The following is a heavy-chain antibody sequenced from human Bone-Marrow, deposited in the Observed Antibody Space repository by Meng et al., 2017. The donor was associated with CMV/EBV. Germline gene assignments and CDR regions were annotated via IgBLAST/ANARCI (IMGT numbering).Heavy chain of an antibody. J-gene: IGHJ6*02. D-gene: IGHD6-13*01. V-gene: IGHV3-33*01. Sequence: GESLKISCAASGFTFSSYGMHWVRQAPGKGLEWVAVIWYDGSNKYYADSVKGRFTISRDNSKNTLYLQMNSLRAEDTAVYYCARDGPRIAAAGTWGVDYYYGMDVWGQGNTVTGSS. CDR1: GFTFSSYG. CDR2: IWYDGSNK. CDR3: ARDGPRIAAAGTWGVDYYYGMDV.